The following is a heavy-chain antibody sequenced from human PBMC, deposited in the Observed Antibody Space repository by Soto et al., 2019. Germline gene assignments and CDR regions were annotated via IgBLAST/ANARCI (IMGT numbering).Heavy chain of an antibody. CDR1: GFTFSNFG. V-gene: IGHV3-30*18. Sequence: QVQLVESGGGVVQPGRSLRLSCAASGFTFSNFGMHWVRQAPGKGREWVAALSSDGSDEYYSDSVKGRFTISRDNSKNTLFLQKDSLRVEDTAVYYCAKGSEVARQELDYWGQGTLVTVSS. D-gene: IGHD2-15*01. J-gene: IGHJ4*02. CDR2: LSSDGSDE. CDR3: AKGSEVARQELDY.